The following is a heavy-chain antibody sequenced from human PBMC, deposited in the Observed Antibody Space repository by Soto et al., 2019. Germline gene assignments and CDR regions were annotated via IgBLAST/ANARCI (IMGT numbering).Heavy chain of an antibody. Sequence: PSATLSPTFIVPGATVRRAEFDWGRIRQHLGKGLEWIGYISNSGSMYYNPSLRSRVFISLDTSANHVSLTLSSVTAADTAVYYCARLRTIIGVVNQSWFDPWGQGTLVTVS. J-gene: IGHJ5*02. CDR3: ARLRTIIGVVNQSWFDP. CDR1: GATVRRAEFD. D-gene: IGHD3-3*01. CDR2: ISNSGSM. V-gene: IGHV4-31*03.